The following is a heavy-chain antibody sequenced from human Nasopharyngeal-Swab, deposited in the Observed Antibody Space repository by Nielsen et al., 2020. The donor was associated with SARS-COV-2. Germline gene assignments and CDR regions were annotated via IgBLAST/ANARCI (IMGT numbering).Heavy chain of an antibody. Sequence: GGSLRLSCAASRFTFSSYWMSWVRQAPGKGLEWVANIKQDGSEKYYVDSVKGRFTISRDNAKNSLYLQMNSLRAEDTAVYYCVRDGTGASAIFGVVSSTYYYYYGMDVWGQGTTVTVSS. CDR2: IKQDGSEK. J-gene: IGHJ6*02. CDR3: VRDGTGASAIFGVVSSTYYYYYGMDV. D-gene: IGHD3-3*01. V-gene: IGHV3-7*01. CDR1: RFTFSSYW.